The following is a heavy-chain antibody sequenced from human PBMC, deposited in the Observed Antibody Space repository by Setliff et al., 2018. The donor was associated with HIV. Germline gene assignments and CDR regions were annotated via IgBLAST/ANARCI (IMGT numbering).Heavy chain of an antibody. CDR2: ISSGGGTI. Sequence: GGSLRLSCAASGFTFSSYEMSWVRHAPGKGLEWVSYISSGGGTIYYADSVKGRFTIPRDNAKNSLYLQMNSLRAEDTAIYYCAREVTRYSQDYALDIWGQGTMVTVSS. V-gene: IGHV3-48*03. CDR1: GFTFSSYE. D-gene: IGHD2-2*02. CDR3: AREVTRYSQDYALDI. J-gene: IGHJ3*02.